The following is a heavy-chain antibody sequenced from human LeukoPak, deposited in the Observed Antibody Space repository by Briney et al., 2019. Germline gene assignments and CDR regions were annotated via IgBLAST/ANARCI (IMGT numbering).Heavy chain of an antibody. D-gene: IGHD7-27*01. V-gene: IGHV4-30-4*01. Sequence: SQTLSLTCTVSGGSISSGDYYWSWIRQPPGKGLEWIGYIYYSGSTYYNPSLKSRVTISVDTSKNQFSLKLSSVTAADTAVYYCASSAWALGKLFDYWGQGTLVTVSS. CDR3: ASSAWALGKLFDY. CDR1: GGSISSGDYY. J-gene: IGHJ4*02. CDR2: IYYSGST.